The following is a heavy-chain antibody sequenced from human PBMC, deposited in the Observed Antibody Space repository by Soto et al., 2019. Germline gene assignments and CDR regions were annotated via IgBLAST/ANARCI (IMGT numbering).Heavy chain of an antibody. CDR3: ARAYGAGSFDF. V-gene: IGHV1-8*01. CDR1: GYTFRSYD. D-gene: IGHD3-10*01. Sequence: QVQLVQSGAEVKKPGASVKVSCTGSGYTFRSYDIHWGRQATGQGLEWMGWVNPNTGNTGYAQKFQGRVTMTRDMPKSSAYMEVTSLTSEDTAIYYCARAYGAGSFDFWGQGTLVSVSS. CDR2: VNPNTGNT. J-gene: IGHJ5*01.